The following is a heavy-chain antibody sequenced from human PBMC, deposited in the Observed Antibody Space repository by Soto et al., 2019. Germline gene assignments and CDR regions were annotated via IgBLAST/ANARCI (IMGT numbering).Heavy chain of an antibody. J-gene: IGHJ4*02. D-gene: IGHD6-19*01. Sequence: EVQLVESGGGLVQPGGSLKLSCVASGFTFSGSGIHWVRQASGKGLEWVGRIRTKTNNYATAYAASVKGRFTISRDDSKNMAYLQMNSLKTEDTAVYYCTAMAGIDYWGQGTLVTVSS. CDR3: TAMAGIDY. CDR1: GFTFSGSG. V-gene: IGHV3-73*02. CDR2: IRTKTNNYAT.